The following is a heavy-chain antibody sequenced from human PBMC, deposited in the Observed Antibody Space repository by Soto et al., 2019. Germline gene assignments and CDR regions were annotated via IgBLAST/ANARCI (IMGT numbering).Heavy chain of an antibody. CDR2: IKSEXXXGTT. CDR3: XXXXXXXXFYT. Sequence: EVQVVESGGGLVQPGKSLRLSCAASGFLFINAWMNWVRQAPGKGLEWVGRIKSEXXXGTTDYAAPVKGRFTIARDDXXXXXXXXXXXXXXXXXXXXXXXXXXXXXXFYTWGQGTLVTVSS. CDR1: GFLFINAW. V-gene: IGHV3-15*07. J-gene: IGHJ5*02.